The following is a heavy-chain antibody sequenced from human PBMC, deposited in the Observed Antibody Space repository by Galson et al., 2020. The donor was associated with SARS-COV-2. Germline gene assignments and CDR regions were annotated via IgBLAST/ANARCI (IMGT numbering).Heavy chain of an antibody. CDR2: ISYDGRNK. CDR1: GFTFSSYG. J-gene: IGHJ6*02. V-gene: IGHV3-30*18. CDR3: AKGGIAVAGTGYYYGRDV. D-gene: IGHD6-19*01. Sequence: TGGSLRLSCAASGFTFSSYGMHWVRQAPGKGLEWVAVISYDGRNKYYADSVKGRFTISRDNSKNTLYLQMNSLRAEETAVYYCAKGGIAVAGTGYYYGRDVWGQGTTVTVSS.